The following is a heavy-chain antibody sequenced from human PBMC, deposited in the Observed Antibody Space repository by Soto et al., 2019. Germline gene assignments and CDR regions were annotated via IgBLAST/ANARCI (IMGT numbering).Heavy chain of an antibody. CDR1: GFTFSDYY. D-gene: IGHD4-17*01. CDR3: ARPNDYGDCPFGY. CDR2: ISSSGSTI. V-gene: IGHV3-11*01. Sequence: GGSLRLSCAASGFTFSDYYMSWIRQAPGKGLEWVSYISSSGSTIYYAASVKGRFTISRDNAKNSLYLQMNSLRAEDTAVYYCARPNDYGDCPFGYWGQGTLVTVSS. J-gene: IGHJ4*02.